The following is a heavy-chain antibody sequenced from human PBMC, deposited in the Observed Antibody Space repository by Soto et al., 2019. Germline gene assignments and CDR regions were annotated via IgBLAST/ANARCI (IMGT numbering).Heavy chain of an antibody. CDR1: GFTFDSYS. Sequence: EVQLVESGGGLVQPGGSLRLSCAASGFTFDSYSMNWVRQAPGKGLEWVSYIDSSSSNKHYADSVKGRFTISRDNAKNALYLQMSSLRDEDTAVYYCARDDDSATALNFDYWGQGTLVTVSS. CDR3: ARDDDSATALNFDY. D-gene: IGHD5-18*01. J-gene: IGHJ4*02. CDR2: IDSSSSNK. V-gene: IGHV3-48*02.